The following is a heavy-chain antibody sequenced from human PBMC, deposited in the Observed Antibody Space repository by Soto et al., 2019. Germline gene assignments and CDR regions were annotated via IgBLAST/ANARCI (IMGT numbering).Heavy chain of an antibody. CDR1: GGSISSSSYY. CDR3: ARLDVTLVRGLFDY. Sequence: SETLSLTCTVSGGSISSSSYYWGWHRQPPGKGLEWIGSIYYSGSTYYNPPLKSRVTISVDTSKTQFSLKLSSVTAADTAVYYCARLDVTLVRGLFDYWGQGTLVTVSS. D-gene: IGHD3-10*01. J-gene: IGHJ4*02. V-gene: IGHV4-39*01. CDR2: IYYSGST.